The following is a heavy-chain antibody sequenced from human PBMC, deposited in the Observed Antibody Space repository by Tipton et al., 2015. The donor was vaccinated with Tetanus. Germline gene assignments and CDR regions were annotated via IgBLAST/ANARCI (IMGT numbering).Heavy chain of an antibody. CDR1: GFPFSSYN. CDR2: ISPDGTNQ. V-gene: IGHV3-30*18. J-gene: IGHJ6*02. CDR3: AKAHHEANYYYYGMDV. Sequence: SLRLSCAASGFPFSSYNMHWVRQAPGKGLESVAVISPDGTNQYYSDSVKGRFTISRDNSKNALYLQMNGLRAEDTAVYYCAKAHHEANYYYYGMDVWGQGTTVTVSS.